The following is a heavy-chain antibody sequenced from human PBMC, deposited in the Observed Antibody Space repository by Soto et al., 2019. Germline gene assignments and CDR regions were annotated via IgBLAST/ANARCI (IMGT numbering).Heavy chain of an antibody. D-gene: IGHD5-18*01. CDR3: ASAQFPDTAMGIDY. Sequence: GGSLGLSCAASGFTFSSYSMNWVRQAPGKGLEWVSYISSSSSTIYYADSVKGRFTISRDNAKNSLYLQMNSLRDEDTAVYYCASAQFPDTAMGIDYWGQGTLVTVSS. CDR1: GFTFSSYS. CDR2: ISSSSSTI. V-gene: IGHV3-48*02. J-gene: IGHJ4*02.